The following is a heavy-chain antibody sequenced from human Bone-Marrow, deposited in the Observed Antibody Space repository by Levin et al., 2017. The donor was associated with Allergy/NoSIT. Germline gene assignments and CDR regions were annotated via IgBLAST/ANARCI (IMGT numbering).Heavy chain of an antibody. Sequence: PSETLSLTCTVSGGSISTYYWTWIRQPPGKGLEWIGYIYYSGSTNYNPSLKSRVTISVDTSKNQFSLKLSSVTAADTAVYYCARVLRYCSSSSCYNNWFDPWGQGTLVTVSS. J-gene: IGHJ5*02. CDR2: IYYSGST. CDR1: GGSISTYY. D-gene: IGHD2-2*02. CDR3: ARVLRYCSSSSCYNNWFDP. V-gene: IGHV4-59*01.